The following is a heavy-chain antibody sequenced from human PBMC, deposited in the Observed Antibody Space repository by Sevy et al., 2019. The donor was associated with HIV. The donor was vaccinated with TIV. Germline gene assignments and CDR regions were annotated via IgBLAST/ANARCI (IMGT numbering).Heavy chain of an antibody. Sequence: GGSLRLSCAASGFTFSSYWMSWVRQAPGKGLEWVANIKQDGSEKYYVDSVKGRFTISRDNAKNSLYLQMNSLRAEDTAVYYCARGGGSGWSIPYYFDYWGQGTLVTVSS. D-gene: IGHD6-19*01. V-gene: IGHV3-7*01. CDR3: ARGGGSGWSIPYYFDY. J-gene: IGHJ4*02. CDR2: IKQDGSEK. CDR1: GFTFSSYW.